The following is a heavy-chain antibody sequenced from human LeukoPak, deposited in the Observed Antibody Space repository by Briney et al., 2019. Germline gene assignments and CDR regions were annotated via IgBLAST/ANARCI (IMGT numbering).Heavy chain of an antibody. CDR1: GYTFTSYD. Sequence: GASVKVSCKASGYTFTSYDINWVRQAPGQGLEWMGWMNPNSGNTGYAQKFQGRVTMTRSTSINTAYMELSSLRSEDTAVYYCARARWGGDAFDIWGQGTMVTVSS. D-gene: IGHD3-16*01. V-gene: IGHV1-8*01. CDR2: MNPNSGNT. J-gene: IGHJ3*02. CDR3: ARARWGGDAFDI.